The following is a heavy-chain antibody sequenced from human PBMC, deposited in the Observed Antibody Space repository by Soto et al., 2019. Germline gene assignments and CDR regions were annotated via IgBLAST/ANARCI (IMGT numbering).Heavy chain of an antibody. CDR3: AKASPGLLWLGELGY. Sequence: QVQLVESGGGVVKPGRSLRLSCAASGLTFSSYGMHWVRQAPGKGLEWVAVISYDGSNKYYADSVKGRFTISRDNSKNTLYLQMNSLRAEDTAVYYCAKASPGLLWLGELGYWDQGTLVTVSS. V-gene: IGHV3-30*18. J-gene: IGHJ1*01. CDR2: ISYDGSNK. CDR1: GLTFSSYG. D-gene: IGHD3-10*01.